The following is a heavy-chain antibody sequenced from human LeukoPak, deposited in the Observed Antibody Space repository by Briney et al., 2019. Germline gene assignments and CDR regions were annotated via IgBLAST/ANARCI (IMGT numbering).Heavy chain of an antibody. J-gene: IGHJ6*03. CDR3: ARLAAGYYYYYYYMDV. Sequence: SETLSLTCTVSGYSISSGYYWGWIRQPPGKGLEWIGSIYHSGSTYYNPSLKSRVTISVDTSKNQFSLKPSSVTAADTAVYYCARLAAGYYYYYYYMDVWGKGTTVTVSS. CDR1: GYSISSGYY. CDR2: IYHSGST. V-gene: IGHV4-38-2*02. D-gene: IGHD2-15*01.